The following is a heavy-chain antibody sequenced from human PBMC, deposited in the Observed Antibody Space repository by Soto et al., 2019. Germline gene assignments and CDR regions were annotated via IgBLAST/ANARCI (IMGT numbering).Heavy chain of an antibody. CDR1: GFTFSSYS. CDR2: ISSSSSTI. CDR3: ARDEDYYGSGSSVDY. Sequence: GGSLRLSCAASGFTFSSYSMNWVRQAPGKGLEWVSYISSSSSTIYYADSVKGRFTISRDNAKNSLYLQMNSLRAEDTAVYYCARDEDYYGSGSSVDYWGQGTLVTVSS. J-gene: IGHJ4*02. V-gene: IGHV3-48*01. D-gene: IGHD3-10*01.